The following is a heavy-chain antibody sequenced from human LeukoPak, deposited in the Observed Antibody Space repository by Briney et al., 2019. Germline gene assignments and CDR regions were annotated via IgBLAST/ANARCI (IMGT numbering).Heavy chain of an antibody. Sequence: GGSLRLSCAASGFTFSSYAMNWVRQAPGKGLEWVSSLSDGGHSSFYADSVKGRFTIYRDDSQNILYLQMNNLSGDDTALYHCAFSPLGFNYGYAYWGQGTLVTVSS. D-gene: IGHD5-18*01. CDR1: GFTFSSYA. CDR2: LSDGGHSS. J-gene: IGHJ4*02. V-gene: IGHV3-23*01. CDR3: AFSPLGFNYGYAY.